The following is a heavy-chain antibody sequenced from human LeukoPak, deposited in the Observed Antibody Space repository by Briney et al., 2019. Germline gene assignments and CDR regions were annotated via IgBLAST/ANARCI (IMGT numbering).Heavy chain of an antibody. CDR1: GYTFTGYY. Sequence: GASVKASCKASGYTFTGYYMHWVRQAPGQGLEWMGRINPNSGGTNYAQKFQGRVTMTRDTSISTAYMELSRLRSDDTAVYYCARVSGGSYYSDYWGQGTLVTVSS. CDR3: ARVSGGSYYSDY. D-gene: IGHD2-15*01. J-gene: IGHJ4*02. CDR2: INPNSGGT. V-gene: IGHV1-2*06.